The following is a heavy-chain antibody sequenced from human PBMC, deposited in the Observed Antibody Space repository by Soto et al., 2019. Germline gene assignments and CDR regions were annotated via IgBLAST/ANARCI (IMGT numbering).Heavy chain of an antibody. CDR1: GFTFSSYW. Sequence: GSLRLSCAASGFTFSSYWMSWVRQAPGKGLEWVANIKQDGSEKYYVDSVKGRFTISRDNAKNSLYLQMNSLRAEDTAVYYCARDAGYDILTGYYKGSYFDYWGQGTLVTVSS. V-gene: IGHV3-7*01. D-gene: IGHD3-9*01. CDR2: IKQDGSEK. J-gene: IGHJ4*02. CDR3: ARDAGYDILTGYYKGSYFDY.